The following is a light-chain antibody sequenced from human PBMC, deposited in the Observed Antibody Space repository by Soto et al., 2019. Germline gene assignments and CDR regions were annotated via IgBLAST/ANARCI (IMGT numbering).Light chain of an antibody. CDR3: EQYGSSPRT. J-gene: IGKJ1*01. Sequence: EIVLTQSPATLSLSPGERATLSCRASQSVSVYLAWYQQKPGQAPRLLIYGISSRPTGIPDRFSGSGSGTDFTLTISRLEPEDFEVYYCEQYGSSPRTLGQGTKVDI. CDR2: GIS. V-gene: IGKV3-20*01. CDR1: QSVSVY.